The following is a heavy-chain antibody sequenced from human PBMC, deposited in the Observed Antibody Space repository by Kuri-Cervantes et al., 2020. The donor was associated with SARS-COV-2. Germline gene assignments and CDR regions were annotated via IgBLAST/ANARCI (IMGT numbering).Heavy chain of an antibody. V-gene: IGHV1-18*01. Sequence: AAVKVSCKASGYTFSSYGISWVRQAPGQGLEWMGWISGYNGNTNFAQKFQGRVTMTTDTPASTAYMELRSLRSDETAIYYCARGDYGYTYGWPFDYWGQGTLVTVSS. CDR1: GYTFSSYG. CDR2: ISGYNGNT. CDR3: ARGDYGYTYGWPFDY. J-gene: IGHJ4*02. D-gene: IGHD5-18*01.